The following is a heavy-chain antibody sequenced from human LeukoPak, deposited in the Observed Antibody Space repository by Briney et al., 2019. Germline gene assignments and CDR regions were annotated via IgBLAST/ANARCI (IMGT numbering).Heavy chain of an antibody. V-gene: IGHV3-23*01. CDR2: ISGSGGTT. J-gene: IGHJ4*02. CDR1: GFTFNNFP. Sequence: GGSLRLSCAASGFTFNNFPMSWVRQVPRKGLEWVSSISGSGGTTYYAGSVRGRFTISRDNAKKTLFLHMRSLRAEDTALYYCAKDGYFHDSSGYPYFDSWGQGILVSVSS. D-gene: IGHD3-22*01. CDR3: AKDGYFHDSSGYPYFDS.